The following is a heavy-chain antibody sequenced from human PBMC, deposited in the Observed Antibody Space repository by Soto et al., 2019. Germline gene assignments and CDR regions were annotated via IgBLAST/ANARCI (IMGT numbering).Heavy chain of an antibody. CDR2: ISSSGSTI. Sequence: GGSLRLSCAASGFTCSSYEMKWVRQAPGKGLEWVSYISSSGSTIYYADSVKGRFTISRDNAKNSLYLQMNSLRAEDTAVYYCARDHRLGRGYSYGATGYGMDVWGQGTTVTVSS. CDR3: ARDHRLGRGYSYGATGYGMDV. CDR1: GFTCSSYE. V-gene: IGHV3-48*03. J-gene: IGHJ6*02. D-gene: IGHD5-18*01.